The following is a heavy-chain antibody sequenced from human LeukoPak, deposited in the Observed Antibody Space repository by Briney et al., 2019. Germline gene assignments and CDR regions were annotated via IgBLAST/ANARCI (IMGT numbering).Heavy chain of an antibody. D-gene: IGHD2-2*01. CDR1: GFSFSSYG. CDR2: IRFDGSNN. Sequence: SGGSLRLSCAASGFSFSSYGMHWVCQAPGKGLEWVAFIRFDGSNNFYADSVKGRFTISRDNSKNTLYLQMNSLRAEDTAVYYCAKNPTAAYYYYYYGMDVWGQGTTVTVSS. J-gene: IGHJ6*02. CDR3: AKNPTAAYYYYYYGMDV. V-gene: IGHV3-30*02.